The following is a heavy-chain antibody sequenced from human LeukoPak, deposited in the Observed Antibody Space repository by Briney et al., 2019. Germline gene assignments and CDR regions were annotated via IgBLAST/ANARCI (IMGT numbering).Heavy chain of an antibody. V-gene: IGHV3-48*01. J-gene: IGHJ4*02. CDR2: ISSSSSTI. CDR1: GFTFSSHS. Sequence: GGSLRLSCAASGFTFSSHSMNWVRQAPGKGLEWVSYISSSSSTIYCADSVKGRFTISRDNAKNSLYLQMNSLRAEDTAVYYCARGAYYYEDWGQGTLVTVSS. CDR3: ARGAYYYED. D-gene: IGHD3-22*01.